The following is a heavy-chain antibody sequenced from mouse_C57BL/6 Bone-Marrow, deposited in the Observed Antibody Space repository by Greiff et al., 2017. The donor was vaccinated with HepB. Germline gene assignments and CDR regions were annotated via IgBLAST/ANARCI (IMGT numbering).Heavy chain of an antibody. CDR1: GFNIKDDY. Sequence: SGAELVRPGASVKLSCTASGFNIKDDYMHWVKQRPEQGLEWIGWIDPENGDTEYASKFQGKATITADTSSNTAYLQLSSLTSEDTAVYYCTTPFITTVVATDYWGQGTTLTVSS. CDR3: TTPFITTVVATDY. D-gene: IGHD1-1*01. J-gene: IGHJ2*01. V-gene: IGHV14-4*01. CDR2: IDPENGDT.